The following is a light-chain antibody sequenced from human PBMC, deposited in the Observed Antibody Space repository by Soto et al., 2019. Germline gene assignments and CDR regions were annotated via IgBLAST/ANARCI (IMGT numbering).Light chain of an antibody. Sequence: DIQLTQAPSFLSASAGDRVSITCRASQAISSYLAWYQQKPGRAPKLLIYAASTLQSGVPSRFSGSGSGTEFTLTITSLQPEGFATYYCQQLNSFPITFGQGTRLEIK. V-gene: IGKV1-9*01. CDR3: QQLNSFPIT. J-gene: IGKJ5*01. CDR2: AAS. CDR1: QAISSY.